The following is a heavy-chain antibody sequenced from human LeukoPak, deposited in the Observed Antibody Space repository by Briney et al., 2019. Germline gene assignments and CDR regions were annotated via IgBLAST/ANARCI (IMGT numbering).Heavy chain of an antibody. CDR1: GFTSSNYW. CDR2: SKSDGSYT. CDR3: ARDLDKWNYIGY. V-gene: IGHV3-74*01. D-gene: IGHD1-7*01. J-gene: IGHJ4*02. Sequence: GGSLRLSCAASGFTSSNYWMHWVRQAPGKGLVWVSRSKSDGSYTSYADSVKGRFTISRDNAKNTLYLQMNSLRAEDTAVYYCARDLDKWNYIGYWGQGTLVTVSS.